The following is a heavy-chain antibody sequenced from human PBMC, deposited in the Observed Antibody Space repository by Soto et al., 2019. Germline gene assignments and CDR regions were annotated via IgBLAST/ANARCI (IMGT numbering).Heavy chain of an antibody. J-gene: IGHJ6*02. V-gene: IGHV3-30*18. CDR3: AKHSYCHGNYYYGMDV. CDR2: ISYDGSNK. Sequence: GGSLRLSCAASGFTFSSYGMHWVRQAPGKGLEWVAVISYDGSNKYYADSVKGRFTISRDNSKNTRYLQMNSLRAEDTAVYYCAKHSYCHGNYYYGMDVWGQGATVTASS. D-gene: IGHD5-18*01. CDR1: GFTFSSYG.